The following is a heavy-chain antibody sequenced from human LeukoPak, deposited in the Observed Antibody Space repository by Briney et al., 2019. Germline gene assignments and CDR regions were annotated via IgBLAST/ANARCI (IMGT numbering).Heavy chain of an antibody. CDR3: ARGPYSSGWYGLDY. CDR2: TYSSGSA. Sequence: PGGSLRLSCAASGFTVSSNYMSWVRQAPGKGLEWVSVTYSSGSAYYADSVKGRFTTSRDNSKNTLYLQMNSLRAEDTAVYYCARGPYSSGWYGLDYWGQGTLVTVSS. J-gene: IGHJ4*02. CDR1: GFTVSSNY. D-gene: IGHD6-19*01. V-gene: IGHV3-53*01.